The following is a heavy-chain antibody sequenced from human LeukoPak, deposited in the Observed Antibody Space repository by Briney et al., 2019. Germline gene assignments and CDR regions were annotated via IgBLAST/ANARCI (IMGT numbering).Heavy chain of an antibody. CDR2: MNPNSGNT. CDR1: GYTFTSYD. Sequence: ASVKVSCKASGYTFTSYDINWVRQATGQGLEWMGWMNPNSGNTGYAQKFQGRVTMTRNTSISTAHMELSSLRSEDTAVYYCARDGRIAAHQNWFDPWGQGTLVTVSS. V-gene: IGHV1-8*01. J-gene: IGHJ5*02. D-gene: IGHD6-6*01. CDR3: ARDGRIAAHQNWFDP.